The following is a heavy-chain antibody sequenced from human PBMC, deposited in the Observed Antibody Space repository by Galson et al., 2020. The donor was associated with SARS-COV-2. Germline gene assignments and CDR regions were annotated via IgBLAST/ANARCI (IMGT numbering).Heavy chain of an antibody. CDR1: GYTLTELS. V-gene: IGHV1-24*01. CDR2: FDPEDGET. J-gene: IGHJ5*02. Sequence: ASVKVFCKVSGYTLTELSMHWVRQAPGKGLEWMGGFDPEDGETIYAQKFQGRVTMTEDTSTDTAYMELSSLRSEDTAVYYCATGTIFGVVHWFDPWGQGTLVTVSS. D-gene: IGHD3-3*01. CDR3: ATGTIFGVVHWFDP.